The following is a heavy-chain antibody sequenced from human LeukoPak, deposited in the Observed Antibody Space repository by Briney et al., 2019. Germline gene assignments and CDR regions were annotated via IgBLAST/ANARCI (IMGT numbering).Heavy chain of an antibody. CDR3: ARDKGVVVTAIGYFDY. D-gene: IGHD2-21*02. CDR1: GFTFSSYG. Sequence: GRSLRLSCAASGFTFSSYGMHWVRQAPGKGLEWVAGIWYDGSNKYYADSVKGRFTISRDNSKNTLYLQMNSLRAEDTAVYYCARDKGVVVTAIGYFDYWGQGALVTVSS. J-gene: IGHJ4*02. CDR2: IWYDGSNK. V-gene: IGHV3-33*01.